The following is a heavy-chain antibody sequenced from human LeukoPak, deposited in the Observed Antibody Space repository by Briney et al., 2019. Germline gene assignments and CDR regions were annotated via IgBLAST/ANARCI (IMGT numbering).Heavy chain of an antibody. CDR1: GFTFSSYW. J-gene: IGHJ4*02. CDR2: INSDGSST. CDR3: AKDIGRGYSYGYNYFDY. Sequence: GGSLRLSCAASGFTFSSYWMYWVRQAPGKGLVWVSRINSDGSSTSYADSVKGRFTISRDNSKNTLYLQMNSLRAEDTAVYYCAKDIGRGYSYGYNYFDYWGQGTLVTVSS. V-gene: IGHV3-74*01. D-gene: IGHD5-18*01.